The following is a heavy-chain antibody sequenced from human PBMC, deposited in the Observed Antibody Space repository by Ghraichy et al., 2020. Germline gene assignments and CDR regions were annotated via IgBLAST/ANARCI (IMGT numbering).Heavy chain of an antibody. D-gene: IGHD3-3*01. Sequence: GESPRLSCAASGFTFTTYWMSWVRQAPGRGLEWVACINQDGSDSYYMGSVRGRFTISRDNAKNSVYLQMNSLRAEDTAVYYCARDLSIFGVSKGVMDVWGQGTTVTVSS. CDR3: ARDLSIFGVSKGVMDV. J-gene: IGHJ6*02. CDR1: GFTFTTYW. CDR2: INQDGSDS. V-gene: IGHV3-7*03.